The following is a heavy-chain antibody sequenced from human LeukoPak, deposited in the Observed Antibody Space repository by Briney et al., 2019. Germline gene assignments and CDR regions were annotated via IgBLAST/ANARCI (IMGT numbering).Heavy chain of an antibody. Sequence: GGSLRLSCTASEFTFGDYAISWFRQAPGKGLEWVGFIRSKAYGGTTEYAASVKGRFTISRDDSKTIAYLQMNSLKTEDTAVYYCSRVMVVTAIVDYFDYWGQGTLVTVSS. CDR2: IRSKAYGGTT. CDR3: SRVMVVTAIVDYFDY. V-gene: IGHV3-49*03. D-gene: IGHD2-21*02. CDR1: EFTFGDYA. J-gene: IGHJ4*02.